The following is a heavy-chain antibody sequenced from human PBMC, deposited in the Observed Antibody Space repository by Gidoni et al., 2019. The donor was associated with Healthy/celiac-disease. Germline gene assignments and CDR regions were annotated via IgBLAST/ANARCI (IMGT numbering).Heavy chain of an antibody. J-gene: IGHJ6*03. CDR3: AKEGYGDTNYMDV. Sequence: QVQLVEAGGGVVQPGRSLRPSCAASGFTVSSYGMHWVRQAPGKGLEWVAVISYDGSNKYYVDSVKGRFTISRDNSKNTLYLQMNSLSAEDTAVYYCAKEGYGDTNYMDVWGKGTTVTVSS. CDR1: GFTVSSYG. V-gene: IGHV3-30*18. D-gene: IGHD2-15*01. CDR2: ISYDGSNK.